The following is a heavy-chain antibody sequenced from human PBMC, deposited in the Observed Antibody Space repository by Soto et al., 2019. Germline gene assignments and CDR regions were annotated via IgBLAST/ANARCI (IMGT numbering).Heavy chain of an antibody. CDR1: GFTFSNYG. Sequence: QVQLVESGGGAVQPGRSLRLSCAASGFTFSNYGMHWVRQAPGKGLEWVAIIWYDGSNDYYVDSVKGRFTISRDNSKNTLSLQMNSLRAEDTAVYYCARDRWEFQLFYYGLDVWGQGTTVTVSS. J-gene: IGHJ6*02. CDR2: IWYDGSND. V-gene: IGHV3-33*01. D-gene: IGHD1-26*01. CDR3: ARDRWEFQLFYYGLDV.